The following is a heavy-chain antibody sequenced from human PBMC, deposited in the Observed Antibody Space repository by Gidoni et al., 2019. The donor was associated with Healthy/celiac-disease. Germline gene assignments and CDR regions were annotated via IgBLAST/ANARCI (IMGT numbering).Heavy chain of an antibody. V-gene: IGHV3-30*18. D-gene: IGHD5-12*01. CDR1: GLTFSSYG. Sequence: QVQLVEYGGGVVHPGRSMRLSCAASGLTFSSYGMHRVRQAPGKGLEWVAVISYDGINKYYADSVKGRFTISRDNSKNTLYLQMNSLRAEDTAVYYCAKGGDGYNWFFDYWGQGTLVTVSS. CDR2: ISYDGINK. J-gene: IGHJ4*02. CDR3: AKGGDGYNWFFDY.